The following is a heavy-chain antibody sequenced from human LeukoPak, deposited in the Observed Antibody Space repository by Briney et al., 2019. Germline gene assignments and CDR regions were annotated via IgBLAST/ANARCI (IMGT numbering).Heavy chain of an antibody. CDR3: ARQREGYFDL. Sequence: SETLSLTCAVYVGSFSGYYWSWVRQPPGRGLEWIGEINHSGSTNYNPSLKSRVTISVVTSKIQFSLKVTSVTAADTAVYYCARQREGYFDLWGRGTRVTVSS. CDR1: VGSFSGYY. V-gene: IGHV4-34*01. CDR2: INHSGST. J-gene: IGHJ2*01.